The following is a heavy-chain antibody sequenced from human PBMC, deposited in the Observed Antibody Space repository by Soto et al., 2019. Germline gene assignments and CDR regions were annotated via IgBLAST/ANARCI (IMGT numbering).Heavy chain of an antibody. D-gene: IGHD7-27*01. Sequence: QVQLQQWGAGLLKPSETLSLTCAVYGGSFSGYYWNWIRQPPGKGLEWIGEINHSGSTNYNPSLKSRVTISVDTSKNQFSLKLSSVTAADTAMYYCARGWGRIFDYLGQGTLVTVSS. V-gene: IGHV4-34*01. CDR1: GGSFSGYY. J-gene: IGHJ4*02. CDR3: ARGWGRIFDY. CDR2: INHSGST.